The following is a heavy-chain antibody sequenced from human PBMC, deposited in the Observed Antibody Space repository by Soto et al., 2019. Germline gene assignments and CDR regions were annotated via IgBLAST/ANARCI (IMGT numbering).Heavy chain of an antibody. CDR3: ARRVTMVRGALTAGYYYYGMDV. V-gene: IGHV5-10-1*01. J-gene: IGHJ6*02. D-gene: IGHD3-10*01. Sequence: GESLKISCKGSGYSFTSYWISWVRQMPGKGLKWMGRIDPSDSYTNYSPSFQGHVTISADKSISTAYLQWSSLKASDTAMYYCARRVTMVRGALTAGYYYYGMDVWGQGTTVTVSS. CDR2: IDPSDSYT. CDR1: GYSFTSYW.